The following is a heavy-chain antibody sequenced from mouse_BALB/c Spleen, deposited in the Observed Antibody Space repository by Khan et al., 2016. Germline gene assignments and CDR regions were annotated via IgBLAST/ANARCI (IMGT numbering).Heavy chain of an antibody. CDR3: AGSFGDGGFAY. CDR2: ISYSGST. J-gene: IGHJ3*01. V-gene: IGHV3-2*02. D-gene: IGHD2-13*01. Sequence: EVQLQESGPGLVKPSQSLSLTCTVTGYSITSDYAWNWIRQFPGNKLEWMGYISYSGSTNYNPSLKSRVSITRDTSKNQIFLQLNSVTTEDTATXSCAGSFGDGGFAYWGQGTLVTVSA. CDR1: GYSITSDYA.